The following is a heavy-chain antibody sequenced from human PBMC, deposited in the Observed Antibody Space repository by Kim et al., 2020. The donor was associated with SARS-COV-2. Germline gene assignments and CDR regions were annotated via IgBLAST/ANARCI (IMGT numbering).Heavy chain of an antibody. V-gene: IGHV3-23*01. D-gene: IGHD6-13*01. Sequence: GGSLRLSCAASGFTLSSYAMSWVRQAPGKGLEWVSAISDGGGYTYYADSVKGRFTISRDNSKNTLYLQMNSMRDEDTAVYYCAKLTYRRSMMGSELDYWGQGTPVTVSS. J-gene: IGHJ4*02. CDR1: GFTLSSYA. CDR3: AKLTYRRSMMGSELDY. CDR2: ISDGGGYT.